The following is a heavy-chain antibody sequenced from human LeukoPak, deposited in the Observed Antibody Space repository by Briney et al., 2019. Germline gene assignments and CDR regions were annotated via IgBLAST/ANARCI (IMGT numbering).Heavy chain of an antibody. J-gene: IGHJ3*01. D-gene: IGHD6-19*01. V-gene: IGHV1-2*02. Sequence: ASVRVSCKASGFIFTGYYMHWVRQAPGQGLEWMGCINANSGGTNYAQKFQGRVTMTRDTSISTAYMDLSRLRSDDTAVYYCARDRPYSSGWYGRVEALDLWGQGTTVTVSS. CDR3: ARDRPYSSGWYGRVEALDL. CDR1: GFIFTGYY. CDR2: INANSGGT.